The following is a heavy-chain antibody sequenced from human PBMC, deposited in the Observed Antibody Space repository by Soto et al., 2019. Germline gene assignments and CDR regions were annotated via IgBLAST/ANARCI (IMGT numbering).Heavy chain of an antibody. CDR2: ISSNGGST. V-gene: IGHV3-64D*06. D-gene: IGHD4-17*01. CDR3: VKSSHGDFHDAFDI. Sequence: PGGSLRLSCAGSGFTFRTHAMHWVRQAPGKGLEYVSGISSNGGSTYHADSVKGRFSISRDNSKSTLYLQMSSLRTEDTSVYYCVKSSHGDFHDAFDIWGQGTMVTVSS. J-gene: IGHJ3*02. CDR1: GFTFRTHA.